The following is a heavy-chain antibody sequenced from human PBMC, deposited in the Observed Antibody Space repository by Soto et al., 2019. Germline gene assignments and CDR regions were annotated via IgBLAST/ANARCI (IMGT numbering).Heavy chain of an antibody. Sequence: QVQLVQSGAEVKKPASSVKVSCKTSGGTFSNYAISWVRQAPGQGLEWMGGIIPRFAASNYAQKFQGRVTITADESTRSAYMELSSLRSEDTGVYYCATVSGGRPHWGQGTLVTVSS. D-gene: IGHD1-26*01. V-gene: IGHV1-69*12. CDR3: ATVSGGRPH. J-gene: IGHJ4*02. CDR1: GGTFSNYA. CDR2: IIPRFAAS.